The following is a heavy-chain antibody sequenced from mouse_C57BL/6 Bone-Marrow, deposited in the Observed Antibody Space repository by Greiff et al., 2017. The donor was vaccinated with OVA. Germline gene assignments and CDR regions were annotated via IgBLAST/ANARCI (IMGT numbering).Heavy chain of an antibody. J-gene: IGHJ3*01. CDR2: IDPETGGT. CDR3: TRRVFAY. V-gene: IGHV1-15*01. Sequence: VQLQESGAELVRPGASVTLSCKASGYTFTDYEMHWVKQTPVHGLEWIGAIDPETGGTAYTQKFKGKAILTADKSSSTAYMELRSLTSEDSAVYYCTRRVFAYWGQGTLVTVSA. CDR1: GYTFTDYE.